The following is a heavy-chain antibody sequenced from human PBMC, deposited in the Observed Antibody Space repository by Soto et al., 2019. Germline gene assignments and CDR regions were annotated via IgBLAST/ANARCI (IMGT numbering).Heavy chain of an antibody. J-gene: IGHJ4*02. Sequence: GGSLRLSCAASGFTFSSYAMSWVRQAPGKGLEWVSAISGSGGSTYYADSVKGRFTISRDNSKNTLYLQMNSLRAEDTAVYYCAKDPAIDFWSGYSYYFDYWGQGTLVTVSS. CDR3: AKDPAIDFWSGYSYYFDY. CDR1: GFTFSSYA. CDR2: ISGSGGST. D-gene: IGHD3-3*01. V-gene: IGHV3-23*01.